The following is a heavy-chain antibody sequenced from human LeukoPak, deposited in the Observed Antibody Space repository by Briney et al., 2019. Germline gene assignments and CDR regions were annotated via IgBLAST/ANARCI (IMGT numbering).Heavy chain of an antibody. Sequence: ASVKVSCKASGYTFTSYYMHWVRQAPGQGLEWLGIINPSGGGTSYAQKFQGRVTMTRDTSTSTVYMELSSLRSEDTAVYYCARDCTNGVCPFDYWGQGTLVTFSS. V-gene: IGHV1-46*01. CDR3: ARDCTNGVCPFDY. CDR2: INPSGGGT. D-gene: IGHD2-8*01. J-gene: IGHJ4*02. CDR1: GYTFTSYY.